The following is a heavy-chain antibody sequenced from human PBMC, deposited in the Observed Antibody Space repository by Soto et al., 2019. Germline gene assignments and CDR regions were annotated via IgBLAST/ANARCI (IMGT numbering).Heavy chain of an antibody. CDR1: GFTFSSYG. CDR3: AKDTR. CDR2: ISYDGSNK. V-gene: IGHV3-30*18. D-gene: IGHD1-26*01. Sequence: QVQLVESGGGVVQPGRSLRLSCAASGFTFSSYGMHWVRQAPGKGLEWVAVISYDGSNKYYADSVKGRFTISRDNSKNTLYLQMNILRAEDKAVYYCAKDTRWGQGTLVTVSS. J-gene: IGHJ4*02.